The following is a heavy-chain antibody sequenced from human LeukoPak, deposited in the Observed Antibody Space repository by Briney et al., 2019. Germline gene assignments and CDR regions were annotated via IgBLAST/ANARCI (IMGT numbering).Heavy chain of an antibody. CDR3: ARVRIGQQLDKYYYYAMDV. CDR1: GYTFTGYY. D-gene: IGHD6-13*01. J-gene: IGHJ6*02. Sequence: ASVTVSCKASGYTFTGYYMHWVRQAPGQGLEWMGWINPNSGGTNYAQKFQGRVTMTRDTSISTAYMEVSRLRSDDTAVYYCARVRIGQQLDKYYYYAMDVWGQGTTVTVSS. V-gene: IGHV1-2*02. CDR2: INPNSGGT.